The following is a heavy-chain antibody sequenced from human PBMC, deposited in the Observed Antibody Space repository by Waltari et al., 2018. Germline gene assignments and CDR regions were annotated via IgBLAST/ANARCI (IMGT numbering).Heavy chain of an antibody. CDR2: IYYSGST. V-gene: IGHV4-31*03. CDR3: ATPGREDSSGYYYCDY. J-gene: IGHJ4*02. D-gene: IGHD3-22*01. CDR1: GGSISSGGYY. Sequence: QVQLQESGPGLVKPSQTLSLTCTVSGGSISSGGYYWSWIRQHPGKGLEWIGYIYYSGSTYYNPSLKSRVTISVDTSKNQFYLKLSSVTAADTAVYYCATPGREDSSGYYYCDYWGQGTLVTVSS.